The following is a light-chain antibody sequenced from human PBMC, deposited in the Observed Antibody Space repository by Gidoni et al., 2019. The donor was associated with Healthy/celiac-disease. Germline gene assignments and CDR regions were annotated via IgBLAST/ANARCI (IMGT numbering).Light chain of an antibody. J-gene: IGKJ1*01. Sequence: DIVMTQSPDSLAVSLGERATINCTSSQSVLYNSNNKHYLAWYQQKSGQPPKLLISGASTRESGVPDRFSGSGSGTDFSLTISSLHTEDVAVYYCQQYYSTPQTFGQGTKVESK. CDR1: QSVLYNSNNKHY. CDR2: GAS. CDR3: QQYYSTPQT. V-gene: IGKV4-1*01.